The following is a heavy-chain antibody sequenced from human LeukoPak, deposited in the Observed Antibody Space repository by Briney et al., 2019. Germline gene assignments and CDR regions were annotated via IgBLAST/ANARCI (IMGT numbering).Heavy chain of an antibody. D-gene: IGHD3-22*01. J-gene: IGHJ4*02. V-gene: IGHV3-23*01. CDR3: AKPKRDYYDSSGYSY. Sequence: PGGSLRLSCAASGFTFSSYGMSWVRQAPGKGLEWVSAISGSGGSTYYADSVKGRFTISRDNSKNTLYLQMNSLRAEDTAVYYCAKPKRDYYDSSGYSYWGQGTLVTVSS. CDR2: ISGSGGST. CDR1: GFTFSSYG.